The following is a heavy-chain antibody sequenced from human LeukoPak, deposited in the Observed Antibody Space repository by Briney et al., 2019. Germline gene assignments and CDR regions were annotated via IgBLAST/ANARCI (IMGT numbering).Heavy chain of an antibody. D-gene: IGHD3-9*01. CDR1: GFTFSSYS. CDR3: ARVWDYDILTGRHYYYYGMDV. Sequence: GGSLGLSCAASGFTFSSYSMNWVRQAPGKGLEWVSSSSSRSSTIYYADSVKGRFTISRDNAKNSLYLQMNSLRDEDTAVYYCARVWDYDILTGRHYYYYGMDVWGQGTTVTVSS. CDR2: SSSRSSTI. V-gene: IGHV3-48*02. J-gene: IGHJ6*02.